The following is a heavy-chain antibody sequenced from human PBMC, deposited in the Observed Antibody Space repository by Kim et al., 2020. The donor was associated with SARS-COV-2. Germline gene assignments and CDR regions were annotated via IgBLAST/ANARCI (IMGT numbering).Heavy chain of an antibody. Sequence: GGSLRLSCAASGFTFDDYTMHWVRQAPGKGLEWVSLISWDGGSTYYADSVKGRFTISRDNSKNSLYLQMNSLRTEDTALYYCAKGDFLDYDYGGNYPLDYWGQGTLVTVSS. CDR1: GFTFDDYT. J-gene: IGHJ4*02. CDR3: AKGDFLDYDYGGNYPLDY. CDR2: ISWDGGST. V-gene: IGHV3-43*01. D-gene: IGHD4-17*01.